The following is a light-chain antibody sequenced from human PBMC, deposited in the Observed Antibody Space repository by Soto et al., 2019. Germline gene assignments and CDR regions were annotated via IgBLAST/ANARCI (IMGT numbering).Light chain of an antibody. CDR3: QQYGSSPWT. CDR2: GAS. Sequence: EIVLTQSPGTLSLSPGERATLSCRASQSVSSSYLAWYQQQPGQAPMLLIYGASSRATGIPDMFSGRGSGTYFTLTISILEPEDFAVYYCQQYGSSPWTFGQGTKVEIK. J-gene: IGKJ1*01. V-gene: IGKV3-20*01. CDR1: QSVSSSY.